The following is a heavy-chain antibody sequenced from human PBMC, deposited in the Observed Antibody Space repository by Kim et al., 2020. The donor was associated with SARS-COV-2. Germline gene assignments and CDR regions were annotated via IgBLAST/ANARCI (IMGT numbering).Heavy chain of an antibody. D-gene: IGHD6-13*01. CDR1: GGSISSSSYY. CDR2: IYYSGST. V-gene: IGHV4-39*01. CDR3: ARGGVAAAGNYWYFDL. Sequence: SETLSLTCTVSGGSISSSSYYWGWIRQPPGKGLEWIGSIYYSGSTYYNPSLKSRVTISVDTSKNQFSLKLSSVTAADTAVYYCARGGVAAAGNYWYFDL. J-gene: IGHJ2*01.